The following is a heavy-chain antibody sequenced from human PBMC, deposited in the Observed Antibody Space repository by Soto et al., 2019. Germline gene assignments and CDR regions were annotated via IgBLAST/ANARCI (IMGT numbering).Heavy chain of an antibody. Sequence: ASVKVSCKASGYTFTSYAMHWVRQAPGQRLEWMGWINAGNGNTKYSQKFQGRVTITRDTSASTAYMELSSLRSEDTAVYYCASGWFGELKTYYFDYWGQGTLVTVSS. CDR2: INAGNGNT. CDR3: ASGWFGELKTYYFDY. CDR1: GYTFTSYA. J-gene: IGHJ4*02. D-gene: IGHD3-10*01. V-gene: IGHV1-3*01.